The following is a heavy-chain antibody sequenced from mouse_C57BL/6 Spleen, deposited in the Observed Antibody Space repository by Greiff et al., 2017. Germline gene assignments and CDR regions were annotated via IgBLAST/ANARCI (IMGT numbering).Heavy chain of an antibody. Sequence: DVKLVESGPELVKPGASVKISCKASGYSFTGYYMHWVKQSHGNILDWIGYIYPYNGVSSYNQKFKGKATLTVDKSSSTAYMELRSLTSEDSAVYYCARGDYYGSSYGYFDYWGQGTTLTVSS. D-gene: IGHD1-1*01. J-gene: IGHJ2*01. CDR2: IYPYNGVS. CDR3: ARGDYYGSSYGYFDY. CDR1: GYSFTGYY. V-gene: IGHV1-31*01.